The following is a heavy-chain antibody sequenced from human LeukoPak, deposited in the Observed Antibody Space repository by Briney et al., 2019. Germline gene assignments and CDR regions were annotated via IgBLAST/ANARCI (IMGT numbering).Heavy chain of an antibody. CDR2: IYYSGST. V-gene: IGHV4-59*01. CDR3: ARGHYYDFWSGYYASYYYYGMDV. Sequence: SETLSLTCTVSGGSISSYYWSWIRQPPGKGLEWIGYIYYSGSTNYNPSLKSRVTISVDTSKNQFSLKLSSVTAADTAVYYCARGHYYDFWSGYYASYYYYGMDVWGQGTTVTVPS. D-gene: IGHD3-3*01. J-gene: IGHJ6*02. CDR1: GGSISSYY.